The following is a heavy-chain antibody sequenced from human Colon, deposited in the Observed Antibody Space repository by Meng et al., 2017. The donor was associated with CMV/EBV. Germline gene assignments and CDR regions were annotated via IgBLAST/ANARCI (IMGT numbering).Heavy chain of an antibody. V-gene: IGHV3-66*02. CDR3: ARQVRIDGRFDY. Sequence: GESLKISCAVSGLNIGSKWMSWVRQAPGKGPQWVAVSYSAGPTNYADFAKGRFTISRDNSKNTVYLEMKSLRPEDTAVYYCARQVRIDGRFDYWGQGTLVTVSS. CDR1: GLNIGSKW. D-gene: IGHD2/OR15-2a*01. CDR2: SYSAGPT. J-gene: IGHJ4*02.